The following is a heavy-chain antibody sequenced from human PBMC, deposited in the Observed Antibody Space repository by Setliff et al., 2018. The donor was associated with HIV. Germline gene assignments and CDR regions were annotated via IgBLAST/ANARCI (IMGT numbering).Heavy chain of an antibody. J-gene: IGHJ4*02. CDR2: IKSRTDGGTT. CDR1: GFTVSSNY. V-gene: IGHV3-15*01. D-gene: IGHD5-12*01. CDR3: TTEKRGSGAYNFDH. Sequence: GGSLRLSCAASGFTVSSNYMSWVRQAPGKGLEWVGRIKSRTDGGTTNYSAPVKGGFTISRDDSKNTLYLVMNGLKTEDTALYYCTTEKRGSGAYNFDHWGQGTLVTVS.